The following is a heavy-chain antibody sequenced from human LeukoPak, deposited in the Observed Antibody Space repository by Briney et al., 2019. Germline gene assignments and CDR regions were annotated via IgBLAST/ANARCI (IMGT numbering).Heavy chain of an antibody. D-gene: IGHD6-19*01. V-gene: IGHV3-43*02. CDR3: ARDSRASSGGDY. Sequence: PGGSLRLSCAASGFTFDDYAMHWGCQAPGKGLEWVSLISGDGGSTYYADSVKGRFTISRDNSKNTLYLQMNSLRAEDTAVYYCARDSRASSGGDYWGQGTLVTVSS. J-gene: IGHJ4*02. CDR1: GFTFDDYA. CDR2: ISGDGGST.